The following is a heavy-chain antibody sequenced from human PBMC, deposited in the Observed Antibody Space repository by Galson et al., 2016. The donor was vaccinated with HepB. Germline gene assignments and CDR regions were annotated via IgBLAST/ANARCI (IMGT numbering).Heavy chain of an antibody. J-gene: IGHJ4*02. CDR2: IYNSGST. Sequence: SETLSLTCTVSGGSFSSTSFSWGWIRQPPGKGLEWIGNIYNSGSTYYNPSLKSRVTISVDTSKNQFSLNLTFVTAADTAVYYCASRFSHGIMRDYWGQGTLVTVS. CDR1: GGSFSSTSFS. V-gene: IGHV4-39*01. CDR3: ASRFSHGIMRDY. D-gene: IGHD3-16*01.